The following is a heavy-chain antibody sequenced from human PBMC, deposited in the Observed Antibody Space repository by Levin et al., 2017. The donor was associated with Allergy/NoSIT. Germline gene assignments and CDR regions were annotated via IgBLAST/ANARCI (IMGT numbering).Heavy chain of an antibody. V-gene: IGHV3-33*01. CDR1: GFIFSSYG. CDR3: ARLGSGWAFDY. Sequence: GESLKISCAASGFIFSSYGMDWVRQAPGKGLEWVAVKWYDGSRKYYADSVKGRFTISRDDSKNTLYLEMNSLRADDTAVYYCARLGSGWAFDYWGQGTLVTVTS. J-gene: IGHJ4*02. D-gene: IGHD6-19*01. CDR2: KWYDGSRK.